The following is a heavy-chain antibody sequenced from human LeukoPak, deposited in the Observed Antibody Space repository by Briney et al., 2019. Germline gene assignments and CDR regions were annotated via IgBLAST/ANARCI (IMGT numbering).Heavy chain of an antibody. Sequence: PGGSLRLSCAASGFTFSDYYMSWIRQAPGKGLEWVSYISSSGSTIYYADSVKGRFTISRDNAKNSLYLQMNSLRAEDTAVYYCARDHGSGINYYYGMDVWGQGTTVTVSS. V-gene: IGHV3-11*01. D-gene: IGHD3-10*01. CDR2: ISSSGSTI. J-gene: IGHJ6*02. CDR1: GFTFSDYY. CDR3: ARDHGSGINYYYGMDV.